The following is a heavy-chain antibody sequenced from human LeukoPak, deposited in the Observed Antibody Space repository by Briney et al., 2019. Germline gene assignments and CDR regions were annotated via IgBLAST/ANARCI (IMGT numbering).Heavy chain of an antibody. J-gene: IGHJ4*02. V-gene: IGHV3-9*01. D-gene: IGHD6-19*01. CDR3: ARLAYSSGWYYFDY. CDR2: ISWDSGGI. CDR1: EFTFSSYS. Sequence: HPGGSLRLSCAASEFTFSSYSMNWVRQAPGKGLEWVSGISWDSGGIGYADSVKGRSTISRDNAKNSLYLQMNSLRAEDTALYYCARLAYSSGWYYFDYWGQGTLVTVSS.